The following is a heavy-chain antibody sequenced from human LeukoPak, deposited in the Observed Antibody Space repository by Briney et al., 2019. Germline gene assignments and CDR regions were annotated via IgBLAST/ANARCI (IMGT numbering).Heavy chain of an antibody. D-gene: IGHD6-13*01. V-gene: IGHV3-23*01. CDR3: ARVGVFSSSWLLH. CDR2: ISGSDGST. CDR1: GFTFSNYA. Sequence: GGSLRLSCAASGFTFSNYAMSWVRQAPGKGLEWVSGISGSDGSTYYADSVKGRFTISGDNAKNSLYLQMNSLRAEDTAVYYCARVGVFSSSWLLHWGQGTLVTVSS. J-gene: IGHJ4*02.